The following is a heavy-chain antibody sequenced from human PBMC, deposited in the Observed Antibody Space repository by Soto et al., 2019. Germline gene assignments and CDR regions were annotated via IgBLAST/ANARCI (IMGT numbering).Heavy chain of an antibody. CDR2: INPSGGST. CDR3: ATLGIAAAGDDAFDI. V-gene: IGHV1-46*01. Sequence: GASVKFSCKASGYTFTSYYMHWVRQAPGQGLEWMGIINPSGGSTSYAQKVQCRVTMTRDTSTSTVYMELSSLRSEDTAVYYCATLGIAAAGDDAFDIWGQGTMVTV. D-gene: IGHD6-13*01. J-gene: IGHJ3*02. CDR1: GYTFTSYY.